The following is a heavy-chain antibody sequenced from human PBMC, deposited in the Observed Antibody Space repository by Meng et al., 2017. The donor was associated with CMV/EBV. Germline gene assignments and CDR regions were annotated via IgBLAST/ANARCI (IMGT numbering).Heavy chain of an antibody. D-gene: IGHD2-15*01. CDR3: ARGAIYCSGGSCYSGKSDY. CDR1: GGSFSGYY. V-gene: IGHV4-34*01. Sequence: ETLSLTCAVYGGSFSGYYWSWIRQPPGKGLEWIGEINHSGSTNYNPSLKSRVTISVDTSKNQFSLKLSSVTAADTAVYYCARGAIYCSGGSCYSGKSDYWGQGTLVTVSS. J-gene: IGHJ4*02. CDR2: INHSGST.